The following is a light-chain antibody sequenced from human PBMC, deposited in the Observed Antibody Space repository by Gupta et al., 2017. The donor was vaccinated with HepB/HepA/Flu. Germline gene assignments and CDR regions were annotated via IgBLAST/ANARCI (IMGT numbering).Light chain of an antibody. CDR1: HVISVW. V-gene: IGKV1D-16*01. CDR2: AAS. J-gene: IGKJ4*01. CDR3: QQHDRYPHT. Sequence: DIQMTQPPSSLSASVGDRVTITCRASHVISVWLAWYQQQPGKAPKSLIFAASTLQSGVPSRFSGSRSGTSFTLTISSLQPEDFGTYYCQQHDRYPHTFGGGTRVEIK.